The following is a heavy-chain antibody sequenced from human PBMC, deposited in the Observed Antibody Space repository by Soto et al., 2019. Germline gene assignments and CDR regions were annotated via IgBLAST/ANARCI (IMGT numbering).Heavy chain of an antibody. CDR1: GFTFSTFA. D-gene: IGHD1-26*01. Sequence: EVQLLESGGGFVQPGGSLRLSCAASGFTFSTFAMNWVRQVPGKGLEWVSGITGGSGFTFYADSVKGRFTISRDDSENTLFLQMSSLRAEDTAKYYCAKSGPTNYFDFWGQGTLVTVSS. J-gene: IGHJ4*02. V-gene: IGHV3-23*01. CDR2: ITGGSGFT. CDR3: AKSGPTNYFDF.